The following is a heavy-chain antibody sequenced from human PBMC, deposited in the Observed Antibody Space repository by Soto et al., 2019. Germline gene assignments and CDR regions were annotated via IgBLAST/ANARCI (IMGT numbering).Heavy chain of an antibody. CDR3: ARDLTEGVTMVRGVIINPFDY. Sequence: ASVKVSCKASGYTFTSYAMHWVRQAPGQRLEWMGWINAGNGNTKYSQKFQGRVTITRDTSASTAYMELSSLRSDDTAVYYCARDLTEGVTMVRGVIINPFDYWGQENLVTVSS. J-gene: IGHJ4*02. D-gene: IGHD3-10*01. CDR1: GYTFTSYA. CDR2: INAGNGNT. V-gene: IGHV1-3*01.